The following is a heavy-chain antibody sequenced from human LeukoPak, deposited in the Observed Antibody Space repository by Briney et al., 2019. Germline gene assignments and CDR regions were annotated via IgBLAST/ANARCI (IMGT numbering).Heavy chain of an antibody. J-gene: IGHJ6*03. CDR2: IIPILGIA. V-gene: IGHV1-69*02. CDR3: ASGYCSSTSCYLYYMDV. Sequence: GASVKVSCKASGGTFSSYTISWVRQAPGQGLEWMGRIIPILGIANYAQKFQGRATITADKSTSTAYMELSSLRSEDTAVYYCASGYCSSTSCYLYYMDVWGKGTTVTVSS. D-gene: IGHD2-2*03. CDR1: GGTFSSYT.